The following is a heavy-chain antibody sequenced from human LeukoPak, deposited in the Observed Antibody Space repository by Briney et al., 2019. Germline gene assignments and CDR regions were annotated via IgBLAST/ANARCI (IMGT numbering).Heavy chain of an antibody. Sequence: ASVKVSCKASGYTFTGYYMHWVRQAPGQGLEWMGWINPNSGGTNYAQKFQGRVTMTRDTSISTAYMELSRLRSDDTAAYYCARVGWFGELNYYYYYMDVWGKGTTITVSS. D-gene: IGHD3-10*01. V-gene: IGHV1-2*02. CDR1: GYTFTGYY. CDR2: INPNSGGT. CDR3: ARVGWFGELNYYYYYMDV. J-gene: IGHJ6*03.